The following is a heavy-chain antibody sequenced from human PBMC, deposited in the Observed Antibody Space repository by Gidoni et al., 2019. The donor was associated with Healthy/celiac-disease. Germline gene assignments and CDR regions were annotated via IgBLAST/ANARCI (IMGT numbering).Heavy chain of an antibody. D-gene: IGHD2-2*02. J-gene: IGHJ6*02. CDR1: TFTSYG. CDR2: ISDYNGNT. Sequence: TFTSYGISWVRQAPGQGLEWMGWISDYNGNTNYAQTLQGRDTMTTDTSTSTAYMELRSLRSDDTAVYYCARGHIVVVPAAILVVYGMDVWGQGTTVTVSS. CDR3: ARGHIVVVPAAILVVYGMDV. V-gene: IGHV1-18*01.